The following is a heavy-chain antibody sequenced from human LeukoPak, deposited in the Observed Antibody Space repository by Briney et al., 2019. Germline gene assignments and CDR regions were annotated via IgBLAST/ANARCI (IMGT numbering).Heavy chain of an antibody. CDR3: ARDLPSPGISVADDY. V-gene: IGHV1-2*06. Sequence: ASVKVSCRASGYTFTGYYIFWLRQPPGQGLEWMGRINPNSGGTNYAQKFQGRVTMTRDTSITTAYMELSSLTSDDTAVYYCARDLPSPGISVADDYWGQGTLVTVSS. CDR2: INPNSGGT. J-gene: IGHJ4*02. D-gene: IGHD6-19*01. CDR1: GYTFTGYY.